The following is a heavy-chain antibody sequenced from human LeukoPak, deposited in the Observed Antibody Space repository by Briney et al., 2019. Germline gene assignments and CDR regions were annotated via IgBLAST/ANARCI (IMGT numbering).Heavy chain of an antibody. V-gene: IGHV4-34*01. CDR2: INHSGST. CDR1: GGSFSGYY. D-gene: IGHD6-6*01. CDR3: ARGIAARSGRGTWFDP. J-gene: IGHJ5*02. Sequence: SETLSLTCAVYGGSFSGYYWSWIRQPPGKGLEWVGEINHSGSTNYNPSLKSRVTISVGTSKNQFSPKLSSVTAADTAVYYCARGIAARSGRGTWFDPWGQGTLVTVSS.